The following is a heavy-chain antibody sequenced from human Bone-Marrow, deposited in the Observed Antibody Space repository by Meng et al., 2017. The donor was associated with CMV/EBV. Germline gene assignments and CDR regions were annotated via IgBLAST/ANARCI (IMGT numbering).Heavy chain of an antibody. D-gene: IGHD2-2*01. V-gene: IGHV3-13*01. CDR1: GFTFSTYD. Sequence: GESLRISCAACGFTFSTYDMHWVRQATGKTLQWVSAIGTAGDTYYPGSVKGRFTISRENAKNSLYLQMNSLRAGDTAVYYCAREGCSSTSCYGWYFDLWGRGTLVTVSS. CDR2: IGTAGDT. CDR3: AREGCSSTSCYGWYFDL. J-gene: IGHJ2*01.